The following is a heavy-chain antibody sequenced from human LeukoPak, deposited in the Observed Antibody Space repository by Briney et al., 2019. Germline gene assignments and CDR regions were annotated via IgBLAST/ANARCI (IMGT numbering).Heavy chain of an antibody. J-gene: IGHJ4*02. CDR3: ATGYSSTWYYFDY. V-gene: IGHV4-59*03. CDR1: GVSISSYY. D-gene: IGHD6-13*01. CDR2: IYHSGST. Sequence: PSETLCLTCTASGVSISSYYWSWIRQPPGKGLEWVGYIYHSGSTNYNPSHTRRVTISGDTSKSQFSLKLSSVTAADTAVYHCATGYSSTWYYFDYWGEGTLVTVSS.